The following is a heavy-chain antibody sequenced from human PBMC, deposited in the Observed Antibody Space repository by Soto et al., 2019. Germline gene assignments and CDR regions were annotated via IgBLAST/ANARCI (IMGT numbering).Heavy chain of an antibody. V-gene: IGHV3-53*01. CDR3: ARIPRYCSSTSCSRAAFDI. CDR2: IYSGGST. J-gene: IGHJ3*02. Sequence: PVGSLRLSCAASGFTVSSNYMSWVRQAPGKGLEWVSVIYSGGSTYYADSVKGRFTISRDNSKNTLYLQMNSLRAEDTAVYYCARIPRYCSSTSCSRAAFDIWGQGTMVTVSS. CDR1: GFTVSSNY. D-gene: IGHD2-2*01.